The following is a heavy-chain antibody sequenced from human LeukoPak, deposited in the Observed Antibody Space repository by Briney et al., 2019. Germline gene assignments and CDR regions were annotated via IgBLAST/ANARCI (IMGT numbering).Heavy chain of an antibody. Sequence: PGGSLRLSCAASGFTLSSYSMNWVRQAPGKGLEWVSSISSSSSYIYYADSVKGRFTISRDNAENSLYLQMNSLRAEDTAVYYCARDGFGIFGVVSRDYGMDVWGQGTTVTVSS. D-gene: IGHD3-3*01. CDR1: GFTLSSYS. J-gene: IGHJ6*02. CDR2: ISSSSSYI. V-gene: IGHV3-21*01. CDR3: ARDGFGIFGVVSRDYGMDV.